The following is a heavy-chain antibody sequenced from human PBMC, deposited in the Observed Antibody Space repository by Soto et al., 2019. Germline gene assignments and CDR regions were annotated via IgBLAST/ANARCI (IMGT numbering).Heavy chain of an antibody. J-gene: IGHJ1*01. D-gene: IGHD1-1*01. Sequence: EGALRLSCAASGLIFSDFCMTWVSQGPGKGLEWVGRIKTKPDDGTRDYDPPVRGRFTIPSDDSKSTLYLQMTSLTPYYTGVYYCTTSNLGVDFWGPGALVTVSS. V-gene: IGHV3-15*01. CDR3: TTSNLGVDF. CDR2: IKTKPDDGTR. CDR1: GLIFSDFC.